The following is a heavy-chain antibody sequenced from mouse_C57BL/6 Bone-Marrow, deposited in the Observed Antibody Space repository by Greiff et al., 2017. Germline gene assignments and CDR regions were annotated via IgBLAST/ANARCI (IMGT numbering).Heavy chain of an antibody. CDR3: ARELGRMYYFDY. CDR1: GFTFSSYA. Sequence: DVMLVESGGGLVKPGGSLKLSCAASGFTFSSYAMSWVRQTPEKRLEWVATISDGGSYTYYPDNVKGRFTISRDNAKNNLYLQMSHLKSEDTAMYYCARELGRMYYFDYWGQGTTLTVSS. V-gene: IGHV5-4*01. J-gene: IGHJ2*01. CDR2: ISDGGSYT. D-gene: IGHD4-1*01.